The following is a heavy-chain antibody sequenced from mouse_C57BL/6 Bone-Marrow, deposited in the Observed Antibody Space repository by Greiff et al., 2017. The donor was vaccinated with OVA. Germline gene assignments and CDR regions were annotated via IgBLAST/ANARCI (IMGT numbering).Heavy chain of an antibody. CDR2: IYPGDGDT. V-gene: IGHV1-82*01. CDR3: ARKGGN. J-gene: IGHJ2*01. Sequence: VKLMESGPELVKPGASVKISCKASGYAFSSSWMNWVKQRPGKGLEWIGRIYPGDGDTNYNGKFKGKATLTADKSSSTAYMQLSSLTSEDSAVYFCARKGGNWGQGTTLTVSS. CDR1: GYAFSSSW.